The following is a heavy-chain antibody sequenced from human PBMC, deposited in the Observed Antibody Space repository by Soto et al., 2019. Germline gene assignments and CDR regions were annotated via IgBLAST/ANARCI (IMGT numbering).Heavy chain of an antibody. CDR2: IFNSGTT. CDR3: ALALGPTTGLDY. J-gene: IGHJ4*02. Sequence: SETLSLTCSVSGASTVSHYHWTWIRQPPGKGLEWMGYIFNSGTTFYNPSLTSRLSISMDTSGNHFSLELRSVTTADTAVYYCALALGPTTGLDYWGQGTLVTVSS. D-gene: IGHD1-26*01. CDR1: GASTVSHYH. V-gene: IGHV4-31*02.